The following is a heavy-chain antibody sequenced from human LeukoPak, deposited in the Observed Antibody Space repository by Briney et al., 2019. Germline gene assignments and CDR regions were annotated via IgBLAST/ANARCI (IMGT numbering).Heavy chain of an antibody. V-gene: IGHV1-18*01. J-gene: IGHJ5*02. CDR1: GYTFTNYG. CDR3: ARDPIRYSSGSAGYWFDP. Sequence: GASVKVSCKASGYTFTNYGISWVRQAPGQGLDWMGWISAYNGNKVYAQELQGRVTMTTDTSTSTAYMELRSLRAEDTAVYYCARDPIRYSSGSAGYWFDPWGQGTLVTVSS. D-gene: IGHD6-19*01. CDR2: ISAYNGNK.